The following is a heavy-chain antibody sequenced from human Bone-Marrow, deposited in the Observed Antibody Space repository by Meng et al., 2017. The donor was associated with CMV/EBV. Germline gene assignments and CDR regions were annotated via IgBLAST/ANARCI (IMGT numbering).Heavy chain of an antibody. Sequence: GESLKISCAASGFTFSDYYMSWIRQAPGKGLEWVSYISSSGSTIYYADSVRGRFTISRDNAKNSLYLQMNSLRAEDTAVYYCARTNTYYYDSSGYSLYWFDPWGQGTLVTVSS. J-gene: IGHJ5*02. CDR2: ISSSGSTI. V-gene: IGHV3-11*04. CDR1: GFTFSDYY. D-gene: IGHD3-22*01. CDR3: ARTNTYYYDSSGYSLYWFDP.